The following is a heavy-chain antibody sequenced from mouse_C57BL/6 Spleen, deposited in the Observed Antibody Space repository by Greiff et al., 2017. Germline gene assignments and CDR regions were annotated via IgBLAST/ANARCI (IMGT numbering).Heavy chain of an antibody. D-gene: IGHD1-1*01. Sequence: EVNVVESGGGLVKPGGSLKLSCAASGFTFSDYGMHWVRQAPEKGLEWVAYISSGSSTIYYADTVKGRFTISRDNAKNTLFLQLTSLRSEDTAMYYGARTITTGVALDDWGKGTTLTVSS. CDR2: ISSGSSTI. V-gene: IGHV5-17*01. CDR3: ARTITTGVALDD. J-gene: IGHJ2*01. CDR1: GFTFSDYG.